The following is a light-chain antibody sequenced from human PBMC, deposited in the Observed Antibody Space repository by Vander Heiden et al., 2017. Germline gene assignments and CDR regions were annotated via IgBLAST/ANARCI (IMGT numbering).Light chain of an antibody. J-gene: IGKJ1*01. V-gene: IGKV3-15*01. CDR2: GAS. CDR3: QQYNNWPPWT. CDR1: QSVGSN. Sequence: DIVMTQSPATLSVSPGERAALSCRAGQSVGSNLARCQQRPGQVPRLLIHGASPSANGIPARFSGSGSGTDFTLTISSLQSEDFAVYYCQQYNNWPPWTFGQGTKVDMK.